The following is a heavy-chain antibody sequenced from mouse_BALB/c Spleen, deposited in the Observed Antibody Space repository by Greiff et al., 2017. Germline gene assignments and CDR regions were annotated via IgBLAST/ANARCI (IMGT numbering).Heavy chain of an antibody. CDR1: GFSLSTSGMG. D-gene: IGHD2-1*01. Sequence: QVTLKVSGPGILQPSQTLSLTCSFSGFSLSTSGMGVGWIRQPSGKGLEWLAHIWWDDDKRYNPALKSRLTISKDTSSNQVFLKIASVDTADTATYYCARIDGNYGTWFAYWGQGTLVTVSA. CDR3: ARIDGNYGTWFAY. J-gene: IGHJ3*01. V-gene: IGHV8-8*01. CDR2: IWWDDDK.